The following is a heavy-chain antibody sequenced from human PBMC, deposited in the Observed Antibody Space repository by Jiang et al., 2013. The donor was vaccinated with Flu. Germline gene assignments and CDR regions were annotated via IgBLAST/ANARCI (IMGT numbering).Heavy chain of an antibody. V-gene: IGHV1-3*01. D-gene: IGHD1-26*01. J-gene: IGHJ4*02. Sequence: EVKKPGASVKVSCKASGYTFTSYAMHWVRQAPGQRLEWMGWINAGNGNTKYSQKFQGRVTITRDTSASTAYMELSSLRSEDTAVYYCARDGGGSYSLGTIKTQIEYYFDYWGQGTLVTVSS. CDR1: GYTFTSYA. CDR2: INAGNGNT. CDR3: ARDGGGSYSLGTIKTQIEYYFDY.